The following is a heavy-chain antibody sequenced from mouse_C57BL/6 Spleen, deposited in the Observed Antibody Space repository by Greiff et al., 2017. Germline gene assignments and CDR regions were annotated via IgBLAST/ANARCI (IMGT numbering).Heavy chain of an antibody. CDR1: GYAFSSYW. V-gene: IGHV1-80*01. Sequence: VQLQQSGAELVKPGASVKISCKASGYAFSSYWMNWVKQRPGKGLEWIGQIYPGDGDTNYNGKFKGKATLTADKSSSTAYRQLSSLTSEDSAVYFCARWVPVSSGYYCDYWGQGTTLTVSS. CDR3: ARWVPVSSGYYCDY. CDR2: IYPGDGDT. D-gene: IGHD3-1*01. J-gene: IGHJ2*01.